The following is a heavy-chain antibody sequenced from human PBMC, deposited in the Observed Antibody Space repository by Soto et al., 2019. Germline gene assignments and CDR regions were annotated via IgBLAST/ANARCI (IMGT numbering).Heavy chain of an antibody. D-gene: IGHD5-12*01. CDR1: GYTFTSYA. CDR3: ARGQGNSGYDPLDF. V-gene: IGHV1-3*01. J-gene: IGHJ4*02. Sequence: ASVQGSCKASGYTFTSYAMHWVGQAPGQRLEWMGWINAGNGNTKYSQKLQGRVTITRDTSASTVFIELSSLTSEDTALYYCARGQGNSGYDPLDFWGLGTLVTVSS. CDR2: INAGNGNT.